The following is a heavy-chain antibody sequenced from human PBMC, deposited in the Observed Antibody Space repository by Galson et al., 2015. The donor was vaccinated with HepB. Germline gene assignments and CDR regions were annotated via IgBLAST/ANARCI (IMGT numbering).Heavy chain of an antibody. CDR3: AKGFSSAYFHAESLFDY. D-gene: IGHD3-22*01. CDR1: GFTFSNYA. V-gene: IGHV3-23*01. CDR2: VTGSDGST. Sequence: SLRLSCAASGFTFSNYAMTWVRQAPGKGLEWVSTVTGSDGSTYYADSVKGRFTISRDNSKNTLYLQMNSLRDEDTAVYYCAKGFSSAYFHAESLFDYWGQGTLVTVSS. J-gene: IGHJ4*02.